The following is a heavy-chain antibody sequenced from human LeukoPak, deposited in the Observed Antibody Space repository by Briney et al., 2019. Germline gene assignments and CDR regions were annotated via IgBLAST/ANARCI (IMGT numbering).Heavy chain of an antibody. J-gene: IGHJ2*01. V-gene: IGHV4-34*01. D-gene: IGHD6-19*01. CDR2: INHRGST. Sequence: SETLSLTCAVYGGSLSCYYWSWIRQPPGKGLEWIGEINHRGSTNYNPSLKSRVTISVDASKNPFFLKLSSVTAADTAVYYCARQRLAVAGTWYFDLWGRGTLVTVSS. CDR3: ARQRLAVAGTWYFDL. CDR1: GGSLSCYY.